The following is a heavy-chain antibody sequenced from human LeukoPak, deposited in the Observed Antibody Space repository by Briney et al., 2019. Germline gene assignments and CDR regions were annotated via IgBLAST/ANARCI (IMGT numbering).Heavy chain of an antibody. CDR1: GGSISSNSYY. V-gene: IGHV4-39*07. Sequence: SETLSLTCTVSGGSISSNSYYWGWIRQPPGKGLEWIGSMYYSGSTYYNPSLKSRVTVSVDKSKNQFSLRLSSVTAADTAVYYCARVRPYFGSGDYFDYWGQGTLVTVSS. CDR2: MYYSGST. D-gene: IGHD3-10*01. CDR3: ARVRPYFGSGDYFDY. J-gene: IGHJ4*02.